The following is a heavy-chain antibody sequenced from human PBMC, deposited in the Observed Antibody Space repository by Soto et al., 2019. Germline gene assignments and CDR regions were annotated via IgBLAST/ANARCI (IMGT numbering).Heavy chain of an antibody. Sequence: EVQLVESGGGVVRPGGSLRLACAASGFSLDEYGMSWVRQAPGKGLEWVSGMHRNGATTGYADSVKGRFTMSRDDAKNSLYLQTNSLRAEDTAFYYCARDHRWGYVYGDSGDSWGHGTLVTVSS. CDR3: ARDHRWGYVYGDSGDS. CDR1: GFSLDEYG. J-gene: IGHJ5*01. D-gene: IGHD4-17*01. V-gene: IGHV3-20*04. CDR2: MHRNGATT.